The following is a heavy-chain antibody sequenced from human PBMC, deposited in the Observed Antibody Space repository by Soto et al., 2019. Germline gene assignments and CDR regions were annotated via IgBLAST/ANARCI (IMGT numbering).Heavy chain of an antibody. CDR3: RRSSRYSTDA. J-gene: IGHJ6*01. CDR1: GGSISSSSY. V-gene: IGHV4-39*01. Sequence: QLQLQESGPGLVKPSETLSLTCTVSGGSISSSSYWGWIRQPPGKGLEWIGSIYSIGSTYYNPSLKSRVTISVDTSKNQFSLKLSSVPAAHMDVYYCRRSSRYSTDACGQGTTVTVSS. CDR2: IYSIGST. D-gene: IGHD6-13*01.